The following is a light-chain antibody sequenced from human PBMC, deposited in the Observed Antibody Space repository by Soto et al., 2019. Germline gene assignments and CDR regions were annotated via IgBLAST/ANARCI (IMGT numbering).Light chain of an antibody. CDR1: QSLSIN. Sequence: EILMTQSPATLSVSPGERATVSCRASQSLSINLAWYQQKPGQAPRLLIYAASTRATGIPARFSGSGSGTEFTLTVSSLQSEDFAVYYCQQYDKWPITLGHGPRLE. J-gene: IGKJ5*01. CDR2: AAS. V-gene: IGKV3-15*01. CDR3: QQYDKWPIT.